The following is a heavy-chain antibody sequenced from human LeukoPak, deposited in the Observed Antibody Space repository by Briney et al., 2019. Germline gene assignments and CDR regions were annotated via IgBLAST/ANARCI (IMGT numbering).Heavy chain of an antibody. J-gene: IGHJ6*03. V-gene: IGHV4-34*01. CDR2: INPSGST. CDR3: AISARYYYYYYYMDV. Sequence: SETLSLTCAVYGGSFSGYYWSWIRQPPGKGLEWIGEINPSGSTNYNPSLKSRVTISVDTSKNKFSLKLSSVTAAYTAVYYCAISARYYYYYYYMDVWGKGTTGTVSS. CDR1: GGSFSGYY.